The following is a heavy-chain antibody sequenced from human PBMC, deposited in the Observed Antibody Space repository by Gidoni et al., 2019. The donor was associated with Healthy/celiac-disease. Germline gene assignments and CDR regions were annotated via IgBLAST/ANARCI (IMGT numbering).Heavy chain of an antibody. J-gene: IGHJ4*02. CDR1: GFTSGSNY. CDR2: IYSGGST. CDR3: ARGARSRDGYNTFDY. D-gene: IGHD5-12*01. V-gene: IGHV3-53*01. Sequence: EVQLVESGGVLIHPGGSLSLSCAASGFTSGSNYMSWVRQAPGKGLEWVSVIYSGGSTYYADSVKGRFTISRDNSKNTLYLQMNSLRAEDTAVYYCARGARSRDGYNTFDYWGQGTLVTVSS.